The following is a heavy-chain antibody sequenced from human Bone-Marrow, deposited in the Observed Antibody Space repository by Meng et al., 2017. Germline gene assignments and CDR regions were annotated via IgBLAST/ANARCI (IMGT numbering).Heavy chain of an antibody. Sequence: GESLKISCAASGFTFSSYGMHWVRQAPGKGLEWVAVIWYDGSNKYYADSVKGRFTISRDNSKNTLYLQMNSLRAEDTAVYYCARDFDYVWGSLGYWGQGTRVT. CDR2: IWYDGSNK. D-gene: IGHD3-16*01. CDR1: GFTFSSYG. CDR3: ARDFDYVWGSLGY. J-gene: IGHJ4*02. V-gene: IGHV3-33*01.